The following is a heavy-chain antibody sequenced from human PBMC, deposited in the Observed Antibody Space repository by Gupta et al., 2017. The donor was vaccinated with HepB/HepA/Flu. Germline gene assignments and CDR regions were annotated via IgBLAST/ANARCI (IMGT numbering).Heavy chain of an antibody. Sequence: EVQLLESGGGLVQPGGSLRLSCAASGFTFSTYAMTWVRQVPGKGLEWVSSVSSSGHDTYYRDSVKGRFTMSRENSKDTLYLEMNSLRAEETAVYFCAKDGYSSSWYDIDYWGQGTLVTVSS. CDR2: VSSSGHDT. D-gene: IGHD6-13*01. V-gene: IGHV3-23*01. CDR1: GFTFSTYA. J-gene: IGHJ4*02. CDR3: AKDGYSSSWYDIDY.